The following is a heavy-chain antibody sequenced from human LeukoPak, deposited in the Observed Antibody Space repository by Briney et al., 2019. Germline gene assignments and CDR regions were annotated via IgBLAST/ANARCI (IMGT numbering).Heavy chain of an antibody. CDR1: GYTFTGYY. CDR2: INPNSGGT. D-gene: IGHD2-15*01. CDR3: ARDRCSGGTCYGY. J-gene: IGHJ4*02. Sequence: ASVKVSCKASGYTFTGYYMHWVRQAPGQGLEWMGWINPNSGGTNCAQKFQGRVTMTRDTSITTAYMELSRLRSDDTAVYYCARDRCSGGTCYGYWGQGTLVTVSS. V-gene: IGHV1-2*02.